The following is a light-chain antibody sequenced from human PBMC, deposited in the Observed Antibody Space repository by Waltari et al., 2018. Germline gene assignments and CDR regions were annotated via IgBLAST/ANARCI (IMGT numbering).Light chain of an antibody. CDR3: SSYTSSSTLV. CDR2: EVS. CDR1: ISDVGGYNY. Sequence: QSALTQPASVSGSPGQSITISCTGTISDVGGYNYVSWYQQHPGKAPKLMIYEVSNRPSGVSNRFSGSKSGNTASLTISGLQAEDEADYYCSSYTSSSTLVFGGGTMLTVL. V-gene: IGLV2-14*01. J-gene: IGLJ3*02.